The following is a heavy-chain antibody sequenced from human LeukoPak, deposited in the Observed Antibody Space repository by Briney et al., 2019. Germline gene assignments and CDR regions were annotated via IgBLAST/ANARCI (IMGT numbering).Heavy chain of an antibody. CDR3: ASSSSWYYFDY. V-gene: IGHV3-21*01. CDR1: GFTFSSYS. CDR2: ISSSSSYI. D-gene: IGHD6-13*01. J-gene: IGHJ4*02. Sequence: GGSLRLSCAASGFTFSSYSMNWVRQAPGKGLEWVSSISSSSSYIYYADSVKGRITISRDNAKNSLYLQMNSLRAEDTAVYYCASSSSWYYFDYWGQGTLVTVSS.